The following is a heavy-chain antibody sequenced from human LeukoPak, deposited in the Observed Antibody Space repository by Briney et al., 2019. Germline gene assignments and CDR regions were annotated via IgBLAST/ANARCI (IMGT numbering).Heavy chain of an antibody. CDR1: GGSISSGGYY. D-gene: IGHD6-19*01. J-gene: IGHJ6*03. V-gene: IGHV4-30-2*01. CDR2: IYHSGST. CDR3: ARTRSYYMDV. Sequence: PSETLSLTCTVSGGSISSGGYYWSWIRQPPGKGLEWIGYIYHSGSTYYNPSLKSRVTISVDRSKNQFSLKLSSVTAADTAVYYCARTRSYYMDVWAKGTTVTVSS.